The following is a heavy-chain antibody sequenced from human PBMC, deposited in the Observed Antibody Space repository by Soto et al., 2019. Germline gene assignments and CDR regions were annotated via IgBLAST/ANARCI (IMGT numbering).Heavy chain of an antibody. V-gene: IGHV1-18*01. J-gene: IGHJ4*02. CDR2: LSAYNTNT. CDR1: GYTFTSYH. Sequence: QVQLVQSGAAVKKPGASVKVSCKTSGYTFTSYHISWVRQAPGQGLERMGWLSAYNTNTNYAQKLQGRVTMTTDTLTSTAYMELRSLRSDDTAVYYCARDTPPTDYWGQGTLVTVSS. CDR3: ARDTPPTDY.